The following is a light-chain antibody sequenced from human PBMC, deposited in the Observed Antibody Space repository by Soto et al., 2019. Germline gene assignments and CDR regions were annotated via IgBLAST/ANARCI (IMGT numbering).Light chain of an antibody. Sequence: DIVMTQSPNSLAVSLGERATINCKSSQSVLYSSNNKNYLAWYQQKPGQPPKLLIYWASTRESGVPDRLSGSGSGTDFTLTISSLQAGDVAVDCSRYYSRALVTFGEGTKVDIK. CDR2: WAS. CDR1: QSVLYSSNNKNY. V-gene: IGKV4-1*01. J-gene: IGKJ1*01. CDR3: RYYSRALVT.